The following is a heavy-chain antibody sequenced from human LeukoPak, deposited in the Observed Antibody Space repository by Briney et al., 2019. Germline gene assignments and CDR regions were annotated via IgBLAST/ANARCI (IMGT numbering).Heavy chain of an antibody. Sequence: PGGSLRLSSAASGFTFSSYAMSWVRQAPGKGLEWVSAISGSGGSTYYADSVKGRFTISRDNSKNTLYLQMNSLRAEDTAVYYCARGSGSRNYYYYYMDVWGKGTTVTVSS. V-gene: IGHV3-23*01. CDR1: GFTFSSYA. CDR3: ARGSGSRNYYYYYMDV. D-gene: IGHD1-26*01. CDR2: ISGSGGST. J-gene: IGHJ6*03.